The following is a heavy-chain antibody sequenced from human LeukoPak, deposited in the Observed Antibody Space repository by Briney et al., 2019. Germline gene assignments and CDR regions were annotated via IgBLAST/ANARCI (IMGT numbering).Heavy chain of an antibody. J-gene: IGHJ6*02. V-gene: IGHV3-53*04. CDR2: IHSSGAT. CDR3: ARAFRTGTDYYYYYGMDV. Sequence: PGGSLRLSCAASGFAVSSNYMSWVRQAPGMGLEWVSVIHSSGATYYADSVKSRFTMSKHNSNNTLHLQMNSLRPEDTAIYYCARAFRTGTDYYYYYGMDVWGQGTTVTVSS. CDR1: GFAVSSNY. D-gene: IGHD1-1*01.